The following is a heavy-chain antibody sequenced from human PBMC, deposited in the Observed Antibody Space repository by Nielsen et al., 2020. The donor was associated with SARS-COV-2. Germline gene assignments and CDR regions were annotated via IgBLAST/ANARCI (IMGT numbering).Heavy chain of an antibody. J-gene: IGHJ3*01. CDR3: AKDGVVRGDALDL. V-gene: IGHV3-23*01. CDR2: VSASGGST. Sequence: GESLKISCAASGFTFNIYAMAWVRRAPGRGLQWVTGVSASGGSTYYTDSLKGRFSISRDNSKNTLYLQMHSLRVEDTAVYYCAKDGVVRGDALDLWGQGTMVTVSS. CDR1: GFTFNIYA. D-gene: IGHD3-10*01.